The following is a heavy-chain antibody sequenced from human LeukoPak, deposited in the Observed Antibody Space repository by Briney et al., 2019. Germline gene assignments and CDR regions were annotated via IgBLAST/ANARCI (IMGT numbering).Heavy chain of an antibody. CDR3: ARLSGSYYSLRFDY. CDR1: GGSISSGDYY. J-gene: IGHJ4*02. D-gene: IGHD1-26*01. CDR2: IYYSGST. Sequence: SETLSLTCTVSGGSISSGDYYWSWIRQPPGKGLEWIGYIYYSGSTYYNPSLKSRVTISVDTSKNQFSLKLSSVTAADTAVYYCARLSGSYYSLRFDYWGQGTLVTVSS. V-gene: IGHV4-30-4*08.